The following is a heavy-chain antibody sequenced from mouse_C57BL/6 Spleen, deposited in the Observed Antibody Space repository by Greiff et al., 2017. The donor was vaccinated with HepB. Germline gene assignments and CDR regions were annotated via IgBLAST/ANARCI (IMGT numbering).Heavy chain of an antibody. CDR2: IYPGDGDT. D-gene: IGHD2-1*01. J-gene: IGHJ2*01. Sequence: VQLQQSGAELVKPGASVKISCKASGYAFSSYWMNWVKQRPGKGLEWIGQIYPGDGDTNYNGKFKGKATLTADKSSSTAYMQLSSLTSEDSAVYFGARGGYDGNYLYYFDYWGQGTTLTVSS. CDR3: ARGGYDGNYLYYFDY. V-gene: IGHV1-80*01. CDR1: GYAFSSYW.